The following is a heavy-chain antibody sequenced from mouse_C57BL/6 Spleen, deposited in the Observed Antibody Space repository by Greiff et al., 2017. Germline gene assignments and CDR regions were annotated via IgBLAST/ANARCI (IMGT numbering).Heavy chain of an antibody. J-gene: IGHJ2*01. D-gene: IGHD1-1*01. Sequence: VQLQQPGAELVMPGASVKLSCKASGYTFTSYWMHWVKQRPGQGLEWIGEIDPSDSYTNYNQKFKGKSTLTVDKSSSTAYMQLSSLTSEDSAVYYCARSENYGSSYGYWGQGTTLTVSS. CDR1: GYTFTSYW. CDR2: IDPSDSYT. V-gene: IGHV1-69*01. CDR3: ARSENYGSSYGY.